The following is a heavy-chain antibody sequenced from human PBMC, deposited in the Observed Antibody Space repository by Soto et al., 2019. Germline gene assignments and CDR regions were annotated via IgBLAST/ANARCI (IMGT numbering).Heavy chain of an antibody. CDR1: GFTFSSYA. CDR2: ITVSGGST. J-gene: IGHJ4*02. CDR3: AKIRSRGSGWYNDY. Sequence: PGGSLRLSCAATGFTFSSYAMSWVRQAPGKGLEWVSGITVSGGSTYYADSVKGRFTISRDNSKNTLYLQMNSLRAEDTAVYYCAKIRSRGSGWYNDYWGQGTLVTVSS. D-gene: IGHD6-19*01. V-gene: IGHV3-23*01.